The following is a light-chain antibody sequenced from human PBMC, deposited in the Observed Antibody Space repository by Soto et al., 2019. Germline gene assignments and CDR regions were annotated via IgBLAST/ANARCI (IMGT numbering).Light chain of an antibody. Sequence: DIQLTQSPSFLSASVGDRVTITCRASQGISSYLAWYQQKPGKAPNLLMYTASTLQSGVPSRFSGSVSETEFTLTVSSLQPEDFATYYCQQFESYPLTFGGGTKVEIK. J-gene: IGKJ4*01. CDR3: QQFESYPLT. CDR1: QGISSY. CDR2: TAS. V-gene: IGKV1-9*01.